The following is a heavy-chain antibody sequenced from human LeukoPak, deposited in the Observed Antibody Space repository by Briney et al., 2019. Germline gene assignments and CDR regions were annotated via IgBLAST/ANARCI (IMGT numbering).Heavy chain of an antibody. Sequence: SETLSVTCVLCVGSFSGYLRSWGREPPRKGGGWGWEFYGRRGASYNPSLQCRVTISVATSKNQFSLKLSSVTAADTAVYYCARQRRHFDDILTGSLPYFDYWGQGTLVTVSS. D-gene: IGHD3-9*01. V-gene: IGHV4-34*01. J-gene: IGHJ4*02. CDR2: FYGRRGA. CDR3: ARQRRHFDDILTGSLPYFDY. CDR1: VGSFSGYL.